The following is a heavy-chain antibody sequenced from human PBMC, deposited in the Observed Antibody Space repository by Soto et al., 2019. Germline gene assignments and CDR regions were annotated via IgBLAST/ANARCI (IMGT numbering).Heavy chain of an antibody. V-gene: IGHV1-2*04. CDR1: GYTFTANY. Sequence: QVQLVQPGTEVKKPGASVKVSCRASGYTFTANYFHWVRQAPGQGLEWMGWINPNNGDTTVAQNFKDWVTLTRDTSINTAYMELSRLTSDDTAIYYCARGVGSSWFDPWGQGTLITVSS. CDR2: INPNNGDT. D-gene: IGHD6-13*01. J-gene: IGHJ5*02. CDR3: ARGVGSSWFDP.